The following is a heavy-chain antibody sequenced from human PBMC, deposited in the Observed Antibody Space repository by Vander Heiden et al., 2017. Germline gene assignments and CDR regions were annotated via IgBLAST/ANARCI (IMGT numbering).Heavy chain of an antibody. J-gene: IGHJ4*02. CDR3: ARDGVFGVVTPFDY. V-gene: IGHV4-34*01. CDR1: GGSFSGYY. CDR2: INHSGST. D-gene: IGHD3-3*01. Sequence: QVQLQQWGAGLLKPSETLSLTCAVYGGSFSGYYWSLIRQPPGKGLEWIGEINHSGSTNYNPSLKSRVTISVDTSKNQFSLKLSSVTAADTAVYYCARDGVFGVVTPFDYWGQGTLVTVSS.